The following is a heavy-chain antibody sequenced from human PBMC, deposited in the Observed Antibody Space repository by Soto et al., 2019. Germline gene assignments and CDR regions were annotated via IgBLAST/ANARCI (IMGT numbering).Heavy chain of an antibody. CDR2: IIPIFGTS. D-gene: IGHD3-16*01. CDR3: ATNPLRGRGYFCFDH. J-gene: IGHJ4*02. CDR1: GGTFSRYS. V-gene: IGHV1-69*06. Sequence: QVQLVQSGAEVRKPGSSVKVSCEASGGTFSRYSINWVRQAPGQGLEWMGVIIPIFGTSNYAQKFQGRITITADKSTNTVFMVLDSLRSEDRALYFCATNPLRGRGYFCFDHWGQGTMLTVSS.